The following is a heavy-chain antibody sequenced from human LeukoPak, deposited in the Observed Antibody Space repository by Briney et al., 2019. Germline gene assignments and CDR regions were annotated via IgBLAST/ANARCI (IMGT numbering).Heavy chain of an antibody. CDR3: ARGGSYYDSSGYSDY. CDR2: INHSGST. Sequence: SETLSLTCAVYAGSFSGYYWSWIRRPPGKGLEWSGEINHSGSTNYNPSLKSRVTISVDTSKNQFSLTLSSVTAADTAVYYCARGGSYYDSSGYSDYWGQGTLVTVSS. D-gene: IGHD3-22*01. CDR1: AGSFSGYY. V-gene: IGHV4-34*01. J-gene: IGHJ4*02.